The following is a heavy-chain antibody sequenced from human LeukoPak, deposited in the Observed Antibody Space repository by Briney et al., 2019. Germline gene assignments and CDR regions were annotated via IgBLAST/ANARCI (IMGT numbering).Heavy chain of an antibody. Sequence: ETLSLTCTVSGGSISSSSYYWGWIRQPPGKGLEWVANIKQDGSEKYYVDSVKGRFTISRDNAKNSLYLQMNSLRAEDTAVYYCAREGAYGSGSYSDYFDYWGQGTLVTVSS. V-gene: IGHV3-7*01. D-gene: IGHD3-10*01. CDR1: GGSISSSSYY. J-gene: IGHJ4*02. CDR3: AREGAYGSGSYSDYFDY. CDR2: IKQDGSEK.